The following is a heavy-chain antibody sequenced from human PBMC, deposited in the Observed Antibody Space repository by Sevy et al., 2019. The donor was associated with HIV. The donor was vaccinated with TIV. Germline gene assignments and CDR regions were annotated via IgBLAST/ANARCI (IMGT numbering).Heavy chain of an antibody. CDR1: GVTLSSYG. J-gene: IGHJ4*02. CDR3: ARDARIFGDYLLAYFDY. CDR2: IGYDGSNI. Sequence: GGSLRLSCAASGVTLSSYGIHWVRQAPGKGLEWVAVIGYDGSNIHYADSVKGRSTISRDNSKDTYFLQMDSLRAEDTAIYYRARDARIFGDYLLAYFDYWGQGTLVTVSS. V-gene: IGHV3-30*12. D-gene: IGHD3-9*01.